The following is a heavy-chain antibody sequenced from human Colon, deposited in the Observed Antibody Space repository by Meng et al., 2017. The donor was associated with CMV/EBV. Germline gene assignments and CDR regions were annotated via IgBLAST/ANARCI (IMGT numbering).Heavy chain of an antibody. J-gene: IGHJ4*02. D-gene: IGHD1-1*01. CDR1: GFNFNTYS. V-gene: IGHV3-21*01. Sequence: GESLKISCVASGFNFNTYSVNWVRQAPGKGLEWVSYISSSGLYKDYVDSVKGRFSVSRDNAKNSLSLQMNGLRVEDTAVYYCARDRYRYNGPKSYYFDSWGQGTPVTVSS. CDR3: ARDRYRYNGPKSYYFDS. CDR2: ISSSGLYK.